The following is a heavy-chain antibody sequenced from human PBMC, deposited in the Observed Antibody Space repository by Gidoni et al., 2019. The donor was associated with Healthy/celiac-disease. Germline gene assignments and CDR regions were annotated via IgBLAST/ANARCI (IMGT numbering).Heavy chain of an antibody. CDR1: GFPFSSCE. V-gene: IGHV3-48*03. D-gene: IGHD2-21*02. J-gene: IGHJ4*02. CDR2: ISSSGFTI. CDR3: ARDHPYCGADCSLDY. Sequence: EVQLVESGGGLVQPGGSLRIPCAASGFPFSSCEMNWVRQAPGKGMEWVSYISSSGFTIYYADSVKGRFTISRDNAKNSLYLQMNSLRAEDTAVYYCARDHPYCGADCSLDYWGQGTLVTVSS.